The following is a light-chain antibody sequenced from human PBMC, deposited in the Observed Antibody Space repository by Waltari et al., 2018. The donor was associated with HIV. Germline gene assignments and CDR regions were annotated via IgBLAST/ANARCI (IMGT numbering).Light chain of an antibody. CDR1: SSDISPYNS. CDR2: GVS. Sequence: QSALTQPASVSGSPGQSITIFCIGTSSDISPYNSVAWYHQPPGKAPKLIVYGVSNRPSDVSARFSGSKSGTTASLTISGLQDDDESDYYCSSYTTTATLVFGTGTKVTVL. J-gene: IGLJ1*01. V-gene: IGLV2-14*03. CDR3: SSYTTTATLV.